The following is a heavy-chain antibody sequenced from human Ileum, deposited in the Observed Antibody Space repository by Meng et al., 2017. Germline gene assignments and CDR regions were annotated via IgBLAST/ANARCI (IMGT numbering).Heavy chain of an antibody. CDR1: GDSIGNSKW. CDR2: ISNSGKT. CDR3: ARERIRELGLFDS. D-gene: IGHD3-10*01. V-gene: IGHV4-4*02. J-gene: IGHJ4*02. Sequence: QLQEWGPGLVRPSGTLSLACAASGDSIGNSKWWSWLRQPPGKGLEWIGEISNSGKTVYSPSLKSRVRISLDKSNNQFSLTLNAVTAADTAMYYCARERIRELGLFDSWGQGTLVTVSS.